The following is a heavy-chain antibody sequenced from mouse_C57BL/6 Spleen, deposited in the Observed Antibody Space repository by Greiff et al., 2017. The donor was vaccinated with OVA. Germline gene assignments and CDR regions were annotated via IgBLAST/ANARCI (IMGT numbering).Heavy chain of an antibody. CDR2: IFPGSGST. J-gene: IGHJ4*01. V-gene: IGHV1-56*01. CDR1: GYTFTSHW. CDR3: ARADYTTVGAKRDYYAMDY. D-gene: IGHD1-1*01. Sequence: VKLQESGPELVRPGASVKISCKAPGYTFTSHWMQWVRQRPGQGLEWIGEIFPGSGSTYYNEKFKGKATLTVDTSSSTAYLQLSSLTSEDSAVYFCARADYTTVGAKRDYYAMDYWGQGTSVTVSS.